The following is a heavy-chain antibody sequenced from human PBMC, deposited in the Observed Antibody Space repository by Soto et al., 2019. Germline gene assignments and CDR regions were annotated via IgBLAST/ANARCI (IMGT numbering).Heavy chain of an antibody. V-gene: IGHV4-59*01. J-gene: IGHJ6*02. CDR2: IYYSGST. Sequence: SETLSLTCTVSGGSISSYYWSWIRQPPGKGLEWIGYIYYSGSTNYNPSLKSRVTISVDTSKNQFSLKLSSVTAADTAVYYCARDVHYGSGSYYNGPYGMDVWGQGTTVTVSS. CDR3: ARDVHYGSGSYYNGPYGMDV. CDR1: GGSISSYY. D-gene: IGHD3-10*01.